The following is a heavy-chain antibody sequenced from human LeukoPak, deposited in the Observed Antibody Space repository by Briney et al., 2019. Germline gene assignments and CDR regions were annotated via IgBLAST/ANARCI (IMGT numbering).Heavy chain of an antibody. CDR2: IYYTGST. J-gene: IGHJ2*01. Sequence: SETLSLTCTVSGVSISDYYWSWVRQPPGKGLEWIGYIYYTGSTDYNPSLKSRVTMSVDTSKNQFSLNLRSVTATDTAVYYCARRTYYDTLTGYIYWYFDLWGRGTLVTVSS. D-gene: IGHD3-9*01. CDR3: ARRTYYDTLTGYIYWYFDL. CDR1: GVSISDYY. V-gene: IGHV4-59*01.